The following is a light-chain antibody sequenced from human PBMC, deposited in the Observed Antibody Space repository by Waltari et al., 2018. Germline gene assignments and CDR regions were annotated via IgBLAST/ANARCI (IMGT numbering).Light chain of an antibody. V-gene: IGKV3-20*01. Sequence: EFVLTQSPGTLSLSPGERATLSCRASQTVNSAHTSWYQQKAGQPPRLLVYVTSTRATGIPYRFSGSGSGTDFSLTISRLEPEDSAVYYCQQYDGNVFTIGPGSVVEI. CDR3: QQYDGNVFT. CDR2: VTS. J-gene: IGKJ3*01. CDR1: QTVNSAH.